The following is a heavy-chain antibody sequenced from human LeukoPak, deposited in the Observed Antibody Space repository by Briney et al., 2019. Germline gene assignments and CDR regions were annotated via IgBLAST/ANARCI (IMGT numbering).Heavy chain of an antibody. CDR1: GFTLGNYW. CDR3: ARDLTHCSGGRCHTSPNDC. D-gene: IGHD2-15*01. CDR2: INTNGSST. Sequence: GGSLRLSCVASGFTLGNYWMHWVRQAPGKGLVWVSHINTNGSSTNYADSVKGRFTISRDNARNTLYLQMNSVRVEDTGVYYCARDLTHCSGGRCHTSPNDCWGQGTQVTVSS. V-gene: IGHV3-74*01. J-gene: IGHJ4*02.